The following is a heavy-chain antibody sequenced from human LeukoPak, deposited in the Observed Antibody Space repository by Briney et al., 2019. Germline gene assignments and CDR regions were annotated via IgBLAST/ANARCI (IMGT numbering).Heavy chain of an antibody. CDR2: ISSSGSTI. Sequence: SGGSLRLSCAASGFTFSSYEMNWVRQTPGKGLEWVSYISSSGSTIYYADSVKGRFTISRDNAKNSLYLQMNSLRAEDTAVYYCARGYGYSYGYFRGSAFDIWGQGTMVTVSS. J-gene: IGHJ3*02. CDR1: GFTFSSYE. CDR3: ARGYGYSYGYFRGSAFDI. V-gene: IGHV3-48*03. D-gene: IGHD5-18*01.